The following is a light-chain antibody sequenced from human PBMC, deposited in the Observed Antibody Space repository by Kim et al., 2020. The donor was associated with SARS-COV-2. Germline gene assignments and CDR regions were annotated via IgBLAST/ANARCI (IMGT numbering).Light chain of an antibody. CDR1: QSVNSH. Sequence: VSPGDILPLSCRASQSVNSHLAWYQQKPGQAPRLLIYGASTRATGIPVRFSGSGSGTEFTLTISSLQSEDFAVYYCQQYDHWPPYSFGQGTKLEI. CDR2: GAS. J-gene: IGKJ2*03. CDR3: QQYDHWPPYS. V-gene: IGKV3-15*01.